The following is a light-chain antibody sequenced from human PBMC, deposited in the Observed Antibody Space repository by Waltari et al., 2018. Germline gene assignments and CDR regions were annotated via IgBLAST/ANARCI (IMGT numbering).Light chain of an antibody. Sequence: TVLTQSPATLSLSPGERATLSCRASQSISSYLAWYQQKPGQAPRLLICDGANRATGIPARFSGSGSKTDFTLTIASLEPEDSAVYYCQQGYNWPRTFGQGTKVEIK. CDR1: QSISSY. V-gene: IGKV3-11*01. CDR2: DGA. CDR3: QQGYNWPRT. J-gene: IGKJ1*01.